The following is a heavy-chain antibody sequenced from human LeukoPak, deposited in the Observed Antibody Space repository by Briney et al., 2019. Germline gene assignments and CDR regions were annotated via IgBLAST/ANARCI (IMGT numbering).Heavy chain of an antibody. CDR2: IIPIFGTA. CDR3: ARATGG. J-gene: IGHJ4*02. D-gene: IGHD7-27*01. CDR1: GYTFTSYG. Sequence: GASVKVSCKASGYTFTSYGISWVRLAPGQGLEWMGGIIPIFGTANYAQKFQGRVTITTDESTSTAYMELSSLRSEDTAVYYCARATGGWGQGTLVTVSS. V-gene: IGHV1-69*05.